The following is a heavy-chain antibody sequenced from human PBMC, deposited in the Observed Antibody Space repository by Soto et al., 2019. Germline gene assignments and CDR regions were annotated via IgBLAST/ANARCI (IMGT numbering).Heavy chain of an antibody. J-gene: IGHJ4*02. CDR1: GFTFSRFG. CDR3: AKDITYDSSAYDS. Sequence: EGQLLESGGGLVQPGGSLRLSCAASGFTFSRFGMSWVRQAPGKGQEWVSGISGGGNPTYYSDSVKGRFTISRDSAKNTLYLQMNSLRTEDTAVYYCAKDITYDSSAYDSWGQGTLVTVSS. V-gene: IGHV3-23*01. D-gene: IGHD3-22*01. CDR2: ISGGGNPT.